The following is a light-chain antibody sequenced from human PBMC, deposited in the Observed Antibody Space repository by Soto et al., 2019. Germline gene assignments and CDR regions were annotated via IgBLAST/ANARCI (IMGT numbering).Light chain of an antibody. CDR1: QSIISW. CDR2: TGS. V-gene: IGKV1-12*01. CDR3: KQTHTFPIT. Sequence: DIQMTQSPSSVSASVGDTVAITCRASQSIISWLAWYQQRPGEAPKLLIYTGSILQVGVPSRFSGSGSGTDFILTIDNLQPEDFATYYCKQTHTFPITLGGGTKVEIK. J-gene: IGKJ4*01.